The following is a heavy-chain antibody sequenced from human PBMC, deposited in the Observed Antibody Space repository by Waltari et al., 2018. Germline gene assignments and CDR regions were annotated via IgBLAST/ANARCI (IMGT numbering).Heavy chain of an antibody. V-gene: IGHV1-69*04. J-gene: IGHJ5*02. Sequence: QVQLVHSGAAVKKPGSSVKVSCKASGGTFSSYTLSWVRQAPGQGLEWMGRIIPILGIANYAKKVQGRVTITADKSASTAYMELSRLGAEDAAVYYCAREGIALPWGQGTLVTVSS. CDR2: IIPILGIA. D-gene: IGHD2-21*01. CDR1: GGTFSSYT. CDR3: AREGIALP.